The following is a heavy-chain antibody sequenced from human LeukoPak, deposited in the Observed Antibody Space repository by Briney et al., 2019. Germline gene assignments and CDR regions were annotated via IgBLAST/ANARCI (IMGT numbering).Heavy chain of an antibody. D-gene: IGHD3-10*01. J-gene: IGHJ5*02. CDR3: ARGLGPGNWFDP. CDR1: GFTFSSYS. V-gene: IGHV4-38-2*01. CDR2: IYHSGST. Sequence: GSLRLSCAASGFTFSSYSMNWVRQAPGKGLEWIGSIYHSGSTFYNPSLKSRVTISVDTSKNEFSVKLSSVTAADTAMFYCARGLGPGNWFDPWGQGTLVTVSS.